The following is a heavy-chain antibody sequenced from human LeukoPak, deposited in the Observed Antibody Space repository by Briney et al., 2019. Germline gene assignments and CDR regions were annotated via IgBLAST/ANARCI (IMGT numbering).Heavy chain of an antibody. D-gene: IGHD3-10*01. Sequence: GGSLRLSCAASGFTFSNYAMSWVRQAPGKGLEWVSVISGSGGSTDYANSVKGRFTISRDNSKNTLYLQMNSLRAEDTAVYYCAKAEYYYGSGSRGGFDYWGQGTLVTVSS. CDR1: GFTFSNYA. CDR2: ISGSGGST. J-gene: IGHJ4*02. CDR3: AKAEYYYGSGSRGGFDY. V-gene: IGHV3-23*01.